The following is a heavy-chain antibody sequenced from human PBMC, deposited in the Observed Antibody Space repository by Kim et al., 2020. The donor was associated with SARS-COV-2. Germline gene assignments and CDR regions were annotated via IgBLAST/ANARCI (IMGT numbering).Heavy chain of an antibody. CDR2: IIPIFGTA. J-gene: IGHJ5*02. D-gene: IGHD6-19*01. CDR1: GGTFSSYA. V-gene: IGHV1-69*13. Sequence: SVKVSCKASGGTFSSYAISWVRQAPGQGLEWMGGIIPIFGTANYAQKFQGRVTITADESTSTAYMELSSLRSEDTAVYYCARAIAVAGTFGHPPYNWFVPWGQGTLVTVSS. CDR3: ARAIAVAGTFGHPPYNWFVP.